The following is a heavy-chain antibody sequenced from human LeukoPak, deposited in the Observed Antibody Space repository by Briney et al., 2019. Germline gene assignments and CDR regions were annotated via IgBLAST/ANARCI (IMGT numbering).Heavy chain of an antibody. CDR1: GGSISSGSYY. CDR2: IYYSGST. CDR3: ARDLAGGGPYYYYYMDV. D-gene: IGHD1-1*01. J-gene: IGHJ6*03. Sequence: SETLSLTCTVSGGSISSGSYYWGWIRQPPGKGLEWIGSIYYSGSTYYNPSLKSRVTISVDTSKNQFSLKLSSVTAADTAVYYCARDLAGGGPYYYYYMDVWGKGTTVTVSS. V-gene: IGHV4-39*07.